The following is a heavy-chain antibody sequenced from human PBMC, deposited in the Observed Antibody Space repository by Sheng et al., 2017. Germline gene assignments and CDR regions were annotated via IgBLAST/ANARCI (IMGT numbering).Heavy chain of an antibody. CDR3: ARDIYFFDF. J-gene: IGHJ4*02. Sequence: EVQLVESGGGLVQPGGSLRLSCAASGFTFSTYEMNWVRQAPGKGLEWVSYISTSGSTIYFADSVKGRFTFSRDNAKNSLYLQMNSLRAEDTAVYYCARDIYFFDFWGQGTLVTVSS. V-gene: IGHV3-48*03. CDR1: GFTFSTYE. CDR2: ISTSGSTI.